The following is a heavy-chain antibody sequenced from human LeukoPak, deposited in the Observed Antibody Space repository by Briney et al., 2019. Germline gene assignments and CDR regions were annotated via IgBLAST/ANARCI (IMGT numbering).Heavy chain of an antibody. CDR1: GYTFTSYD. J-gene: IGHJ6*02. Sequence: APVKVSCKASGYTFTSYDINWVRQATGQGLEWMGWMNPNSGNTGYAQKFQGRVTMTRNTSISTAYMELSSLRSEDTAVYYCAREEVDPAGMDVWGQGTTLTVSS. D-gene: IGHD5-12*01. CDR2: MNPNSGNT. CDR3: AREEVDPAGMDV. V-gene: IGHV1-8*01.